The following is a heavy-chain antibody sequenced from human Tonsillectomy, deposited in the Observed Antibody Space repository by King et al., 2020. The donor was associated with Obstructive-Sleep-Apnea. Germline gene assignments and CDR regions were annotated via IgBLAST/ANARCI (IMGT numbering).Heavy chain of an antibody. CDR1: GYRFTSYW. CDR3: ARLTTLTSNYFDS. D-gene: IGHD4-17*01. V-gene: IGHV5-51*01. J-gene: IGHJ4*02. Sequence: QLVQFGAEVKKPGESLKISCKGSGYRFTSYWIGWVRQMPGKGLEWMGLIYPGDSDTKYSPSFQGRVTMSVDKSISTAYLQWSSLKASDTSMYYCARLTTLTSNYFDSWGQGTLVTVSS. CDR2: IYPGDSDT.